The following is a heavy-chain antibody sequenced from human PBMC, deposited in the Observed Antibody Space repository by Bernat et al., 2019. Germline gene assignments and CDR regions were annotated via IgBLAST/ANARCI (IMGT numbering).Heavy chain of an antibody. J-gene: IGHJ6*02. V-gene: IGHV3-23*01. D-gene: IGHD6-13*01. CDR2: ISGSGGST. CDR3: ATDLQYSCSWYPSYCHGMHV. Sequence: EVQLLESGGGSVQPGVSLRLSGAASGFTFSSYAMSWVRQAPGKGLEWVAAISGSGGSTYYADSVKGRFTISRDNSKNTLYLQINSLRAEDTGVYYCATDLQYSCSWYPSYCHGMHVWGQGTTVTVSS. CDR1: GFTFSSYA.